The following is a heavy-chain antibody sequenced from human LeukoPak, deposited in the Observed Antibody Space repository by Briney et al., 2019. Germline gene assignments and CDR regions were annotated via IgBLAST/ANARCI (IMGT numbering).Heavy chain of an antibody. Sequence: GGSLRLFCAASGFTFSSYAMSWVRQAPGKGLEWDSSISGSGTNTYYADSVKGRFTISRDNSKNTLYLQMNSLRAEDTAVYYCAKAHGLQSATSNYAFHIWGQGTMVTVSS. CDR1: GFTFSSYA. CDR2: ISGSGTNT. D-gene: IGHD1-1*01. V-gene: IGHV3-23*01. J-gene: IGHJ3*02. CDR3: AKAHGLQSATSNYAFHI.